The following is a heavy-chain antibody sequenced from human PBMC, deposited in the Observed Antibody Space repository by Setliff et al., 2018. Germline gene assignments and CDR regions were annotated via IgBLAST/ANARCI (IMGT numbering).Heavy chain of an antibody. Sequence: ASVKVSCKASGYTFTDYYMHWVQQAPGKGLEWMGRVDPEDGHTKYAEKFQGRITISADMSLDIAHMELGSLTSEDTAVYYCVRDSGNSGMIDYWGQGTPVTVSS. D-gene: IGHD6-25*01. J-gene: IGHJ4*02. V-gene: IGHV1-69-2*01. CDR3: VRDSGNSGMIDY. CDR2: VDPEDGHT. CDR1: GYTFTDYY.